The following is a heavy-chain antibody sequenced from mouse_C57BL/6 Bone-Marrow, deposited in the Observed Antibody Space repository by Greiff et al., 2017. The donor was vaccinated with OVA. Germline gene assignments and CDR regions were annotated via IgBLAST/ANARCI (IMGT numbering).Heavy chain of an antibody. CDR1: GYTFTSYG. J-gene: IGHJ2*01. Sequence: QVQLQQSGAELARPGASVKLSCKASGYTFTSYGISWVKQRTGQGLEWIGEIYPRSGNTYYNEKFKGKATLTADKSSSTAYMELRSLTSEDSAVYFCARYGDWDYFDYWGQGTTLTVSS. D-gene: IGHD4-1*01. CDR3: ARYGDWDYFDY. V-gene: IGHV1-81*01. CDR2: IYPRSGNT.